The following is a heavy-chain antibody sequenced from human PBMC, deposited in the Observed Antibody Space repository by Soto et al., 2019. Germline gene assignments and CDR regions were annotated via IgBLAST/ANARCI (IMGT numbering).Heavy chain of an antibody. CDR1: GGSISSYY. J-gene: IGHJ6*03. V-gene: IGHV4-59*01. Sequence: LSLTCTVSGGSISSYYWSWIRQPPGKGLEWIGYIYYSGSTNYNPSLKSRVTISVDTSKNQFSLKLSSVTAADTAVYYCAREVATSHYYYYMDVWGKGTTVTVSS. CDR3: AREVATSHYYYYMDV. CDR2: IYYSGST. D-gene: IGHD5-12*01.